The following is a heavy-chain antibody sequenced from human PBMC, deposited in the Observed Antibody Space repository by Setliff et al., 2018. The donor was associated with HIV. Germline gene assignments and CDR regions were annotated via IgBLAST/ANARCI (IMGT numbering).Heavy chain of an antibody. CDR1: GGSFSGYY. CDR2: INHSGST. CDR3: GRTMTYYYLCMDV. V-gene: IGHV4-34*01. Sequence: SETLSLTCAVYGGSFSGYYWSWIRQPPGKGLEWIGEINHSGSTNYNPSLKSRLTMSIDKSKNQVALELSSVTAADTAVYYCGRTMTYYYLCMDVWGNGTTVTVSS. J-gene: IGHJ6*03.